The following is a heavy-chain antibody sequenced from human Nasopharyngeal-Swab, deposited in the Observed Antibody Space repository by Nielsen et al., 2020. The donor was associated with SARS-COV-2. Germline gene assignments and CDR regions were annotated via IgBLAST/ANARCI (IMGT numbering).Heavy chain of an antibody. V-gene: IGHV4-4*07. D-gene: IGHD3-3*01. J-gene: IGHJ5*02. Sequence: SETLSLTCTVSGGSISSYYWSWIRQPAGKGLEWIGRIYTSGSTNYNPSLKSRVTMSVDTSKNQFSLKLSSVTAADTAVYYCARDSDYYDSWSGYPYNWFDPWGQGTLVTVSS. CDR3: ARDSDYYDSWSGYPYNWFDP. CDR2: IYTSGST. CDR1: GGSISSYY.